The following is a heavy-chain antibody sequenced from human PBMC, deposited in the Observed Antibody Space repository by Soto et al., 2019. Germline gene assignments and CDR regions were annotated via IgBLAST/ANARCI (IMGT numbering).Heavy chain of an antibody. CDR3: ARDHFTVVVPAAMLPLGYYGMDV. Sequence: PGGSLRLSCAASGFTFSSYSMNWVRQAPGKGLEWVSYISSSSSTIYYADSVKGRFTISRDNAKNSLYLQMNSLRDEDTAVYYCARDHFTVVVPAAMLPLGYYGMDVWGQGTTVTVSS. J-gene: IGHJ6*02. CDR1: GFTFSSYS. CDR2: ISSSSSTI. D-gene: IGHD2-2*01. V-gene: IGHV3-48*02.